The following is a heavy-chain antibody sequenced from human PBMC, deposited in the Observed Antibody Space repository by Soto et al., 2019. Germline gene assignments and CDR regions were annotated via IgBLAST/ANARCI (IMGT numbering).Heavy chain of an antibody. CDR1: GFTFSSYS. J-gene: IGHJ4*02. V-gene: IGHV3-21*01. Sequence: GGSLRLSCAASGFTFSSYSMNWVRQAPGKGLEWVSSISSSSSYIYYADSVKGRFTISRDNAKNSLYLQMNSLRAEDTAVYYCARDIRQWLVRGVEKYFDYWGQGTLVTVSS. CDR3: ARDIRQWLVRGVEKYFDY. CDR2: ISSSSSYI. D-gene: IGHD6-19*01.